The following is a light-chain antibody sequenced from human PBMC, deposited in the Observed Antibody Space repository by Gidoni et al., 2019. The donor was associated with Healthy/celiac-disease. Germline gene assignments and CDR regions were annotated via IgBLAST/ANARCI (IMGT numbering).Light chain of an antibody. CDR3: MQALQTPLT. V-gene: IGKV2-28*01. CDR1: QSLLHSNGYNY. Sequence: DIVTTQYPLSLPVTPGEPASISCRSSQSLLHSNGYNYLDWYLQKPGQSPQLLIYLGSNRASGVPDRFSGSGSGTDFTLKISRVEAEDVGVYYCMQALQTPLTFGGGTKVEIK. J-gene: IGKJ4*01. CDR2: LGS.